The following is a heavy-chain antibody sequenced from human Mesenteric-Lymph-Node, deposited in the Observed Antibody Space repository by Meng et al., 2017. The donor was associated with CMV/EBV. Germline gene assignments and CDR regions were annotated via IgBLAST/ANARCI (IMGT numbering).Heavy chain of an antibody. Sequence: GESLKISCAASGFTFSSYSMNWVRQAPGKGLEWVSSISSSSSYIYYADSVKGRFTISRDNAKNSLYLQMNSLRAEDTAVYYCAKARFLEWLEYYYGMDVWGQGTTVTVSS. V-gene: IGHV3-21*04. CDR1: GFTFSSYS. D-gene: IGHD3-3*01. CDR2: ISSSSSYI. CDR3: AKARFLEWLEYYYGMDV. J-gene: IGHJ6*02.